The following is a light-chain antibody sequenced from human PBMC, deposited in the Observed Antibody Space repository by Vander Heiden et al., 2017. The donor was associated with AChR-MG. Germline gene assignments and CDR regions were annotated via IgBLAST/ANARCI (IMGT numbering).Light chain of an antibody. CDR1: QLGNKS. V-gene: IGLV3-1*01. Sequence: FALTPPPSVSVSPGQTAPSACSADQLGNKSVCWYHQKPGQSTVPAIYQYTNPSSGTPERSSASKSGTTATLTLSVTQAIDAADYYCQPWDGHTVVFGGGTKLTVL. CDR2: QYT. CDR3: QPWDGHTVV. J-gene: IGLJ2*01.